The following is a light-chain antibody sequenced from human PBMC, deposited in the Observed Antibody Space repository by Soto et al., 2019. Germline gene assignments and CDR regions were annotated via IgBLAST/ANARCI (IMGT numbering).Light chain of an antibody. CDR2: DTN. J-gene: IGLJ2*01. V-gene: IGLV7-46*01. CDR3: LVSYDGVRV. CDR1: TGAVTSGHY. Sequence: QAVVTQEPSLTVSPRGTVTLTCGSSTGAVTSGHYPYWFQQKPGQAPRKLIYDTNNRHSWTPARFSGSLLGGKAALTLSGAQPEDEADYYCLVSYDGVRVFGGGTKLTVL.